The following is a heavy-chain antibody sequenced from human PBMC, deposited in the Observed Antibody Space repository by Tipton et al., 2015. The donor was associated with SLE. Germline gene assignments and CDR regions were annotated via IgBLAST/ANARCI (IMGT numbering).Heavy chain of an antibody. CDR2: ISGSSSST. D-gene: IGHD2-2*01. Sequence: GSLRLSCAASGFTFSSYAMSWVRQAPGKGLEWVSAISGSSSSTNYADSVKGRFTISRDNSKTTLFLQMNSLRAEDTAVYYCAKSTCSGTRCYGGDFDYWGQGALVTVSS. V-gene: IGHV3-23*01. CDR3: AKSTCSGTRCYGGDFDY. J-gene: IGHJ4*02. CDR1: GFTFSSYA.